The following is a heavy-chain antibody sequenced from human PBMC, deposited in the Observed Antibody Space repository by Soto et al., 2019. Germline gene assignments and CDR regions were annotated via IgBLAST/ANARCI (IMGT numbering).Heavy chain of an antibody. CDR3: ASQSLGLQLWLIN. CDR2: IYYSGST. D-gene: IGHD5-18*01. J-gene: IGHJ4*02. V-gene: IGHV4-31*03. Sequence: PSETLSLTCTVSGGSISSGGYYWSWIRQHPGKGLEWIGYIYYSGSTYYNPSLKSRVTISVDTSKNQFSLKLSSVTAADTAVYYCASQSLGLQLWLINWGQGTLVTVSS. CDR1: GGSISSGGYY.